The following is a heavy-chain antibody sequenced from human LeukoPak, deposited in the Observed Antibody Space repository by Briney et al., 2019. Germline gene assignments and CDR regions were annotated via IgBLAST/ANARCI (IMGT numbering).Heavy chain of an antibody. J-gene: IGHJ6*02. D-gene: IGHD3-22*01. CDR1: GYTFTSYG. CDR3: ARTPYYYDSSGYYWGDYYYYYGMDV. Sequence: ASVKVSCKASGYTFTSYGISWVRQAPGQGLEWMGWISAYNGNTNFARKLQGRVTMTTDTSTSTAYMELRSLRSDDTAVYYCARTPYYYDSSGYYWGDYYYYYGMDVWGQGTTVTVSS. V-gene: IGHV1-18*01. CDR2: ISAYNGNT.